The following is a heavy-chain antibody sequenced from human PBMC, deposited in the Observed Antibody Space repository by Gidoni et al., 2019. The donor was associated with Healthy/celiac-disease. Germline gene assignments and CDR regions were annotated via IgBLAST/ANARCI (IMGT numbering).Heavy chain of an antibody. J-gene: IGHJ3*02. CDR1: GGSISSISYY. Sequence: QLQLQESGPGLVKPSETLSLTCTVSGGSISSISYYWGWIRPPPGKGLEWIGSSYYSGSTYYNPSLKSRVTISVDTSKNQFSLKLSSVTAADTAVYYCARQGSGTMVRAGAFDIWGQGTMVTVSS. V-gene: IGHV4-39*01. D-gene: IGHD3-10*01. CDR2: SYYSGST. CDR3: ARQGSGTMVRAGAFDI.